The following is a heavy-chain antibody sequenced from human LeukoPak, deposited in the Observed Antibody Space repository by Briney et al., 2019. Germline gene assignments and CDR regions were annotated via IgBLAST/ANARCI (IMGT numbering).Heavy chain of an antibody. V-gene: IGHV2-5*02. CDR3: VHIHLLNYFSVMDV. CDR2: IYWDDDK. J-gene: IGHJ6*02. D-gene: IGHD2-15*01. Sequence: ESGPTLVKPTQTLTLTCTFSGFSLSTSGVGVGWIRQPPGKALEWLAFIYWDDDKRYSPSLKSRLTITKDTSKNQVVLTLTNMDPVDTATYYCVHIHLLNYFSVMDVWGQGTTVTVSS. CDR1: GFSLSTSGVG.